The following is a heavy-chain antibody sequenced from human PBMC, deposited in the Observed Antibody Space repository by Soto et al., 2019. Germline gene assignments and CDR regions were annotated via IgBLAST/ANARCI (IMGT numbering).Heavy chain of an antibody. D-gene: IGHD2-15*01. CDR1: GPTFNRYL. Sequence: GGSLRPSCAPHGPTFNRYLTHWVRHAPGKGLVWVSHINTDGTNSNYADSVKGRFTISRDNAKGTLFLQMNSLRDEDTAVYYCAREFCSGGNCYTYYFDPWGQGIPVTVSS. CDR2: INTDGTNS. CDR3: AREFCSGGNCYTYYFDP. V-gene: IGHV3-74*01. J-gene: IGHJ5*02.